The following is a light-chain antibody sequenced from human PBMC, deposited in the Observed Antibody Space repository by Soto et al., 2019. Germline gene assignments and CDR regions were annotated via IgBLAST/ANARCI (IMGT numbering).Light chain of an antibody. Sequence: DILMTKNPSSLSASVGDRVTITCRASQSISSYLNWYQQKPGKAPKLLIYAASSLQSGVPSRFSGSGSGTDFTLTISSLQPEDFATYYCQQSYSTPPWTFGQGTKVDIK. V-gene: IGKV1-39*01. CDR1: QSISSY. CDR3: QQSYSTPPWT. J-gene: IGKJ1*01. CDR2: AAS.